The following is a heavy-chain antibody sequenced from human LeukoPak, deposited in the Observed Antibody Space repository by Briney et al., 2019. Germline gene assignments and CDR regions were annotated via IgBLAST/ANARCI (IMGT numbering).Heavy chain of an antibody. D-gene: IGHD4-17*01. J-gene: IGHJ3*02. V-gene: IGHV3-30-3*01. Sequence: GGSLRLSCAASGFTFSSYAVHWVRQAPGKGLEWVAVISYDGSNKYYADSVKGRFTISRDNSKNTLYLQMNSLRAEDTAVYYCASETTDDAFDIWGQGTMVTVSS. CDR3: ASETTDDAFDI. CDR1: GFTFSSYA. CDR2: ISYDGSNK.